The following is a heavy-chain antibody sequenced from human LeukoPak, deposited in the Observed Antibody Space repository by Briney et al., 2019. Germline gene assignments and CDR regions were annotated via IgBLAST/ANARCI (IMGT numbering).Heavy chain of an antibody. J-gene: IGHJ4*02. D-gene: IGHD5-18*01. CDR3: ARRHSLYSPIIH. Sequence: GESLKISCQGSGYLFTSYWIGWVRQLPGKGLEWMGIIYAGDSDTRDSPSLQGQVTISARKSISTAYLQWSSLKPSDTAMYYCARRHSLYSPIIHWGQGTLVTVSS. CDR2: IYAGDSDT. V-gene: IGHV5-51*01. CDR1: GYLFTSYW.